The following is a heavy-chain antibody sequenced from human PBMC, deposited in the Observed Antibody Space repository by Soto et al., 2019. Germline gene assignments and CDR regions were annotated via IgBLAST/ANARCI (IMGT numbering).Heavy chain of an antibody. CDR3: ARDKDYYYGMDV. J-gene: IGHJ6*02. CDR1: GGSISGYY. Sequence: PSETLSLTCSVSGGSISGYYWSWIRQPPGKGLEWVGYRHHSGSTHYNASLKSRVTISLDTSRNQFSLKLSSVTAADTAVYYCARDKDYYYGMDVWGQGTTVTVSS. CDR2: RHHSGST. V-gene: IGHV4-59*01.